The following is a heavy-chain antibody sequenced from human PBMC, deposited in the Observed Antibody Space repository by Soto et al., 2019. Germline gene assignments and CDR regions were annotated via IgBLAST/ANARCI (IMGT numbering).Heavy chain of an antibody. V-gene: IGHV4-30-2*01. CDR2: IYHSGST. CDR1: GVSISSGGYS. D-gene: IGHD2-21*02. Sequence: SATLSLTCAVSGVSISSGGYSLRWIRQPPGKGLEWIGYIYHSGSTYYNPSLKSRVTTSVDTSKNQFSLMLSSVTAADTAVYYCARVSCGGACYVAYYGMDVWGQGTTVNVS. CDR3: ARVSCGGACYVAYYGMDV. J-gene: IGHJ6*02.